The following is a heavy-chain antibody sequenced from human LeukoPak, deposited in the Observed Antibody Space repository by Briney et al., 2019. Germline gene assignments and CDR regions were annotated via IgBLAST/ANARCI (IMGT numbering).Heavy chain of an antibody. J-gene: IGHJ6*03. V-gene: IGHV1-8*02. Sequence: ASVKVSCKASGYTFTSYDINWVRQATGQGLEWMGWMNPNSGNTGYAQKFQGRVTMTRNTSISTAYMELSSLRSEDTAVYFCAREFGFAAAGDYYSYMDVWGKGKTVTISS. D-gene: IGHD6-13*01. CDR2: MNPNSGNT. CDR3: AREFGFAAAGDYYSYMDV. CDR1: GYTFTSYD.